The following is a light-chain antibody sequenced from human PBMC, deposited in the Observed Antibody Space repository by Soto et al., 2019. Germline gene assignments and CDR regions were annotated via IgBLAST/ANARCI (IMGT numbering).Light chain of an antibody. V-gene: IGLV2-11*01. Sequence: QSALTQPRSVSGSPGQSVAISCTGTSSDVGGYNFVSWYQQHPGKAPKLIIYDVSKRPSGVPDRFSGSKSGNTASLTLSGLQAEDEADYYCCSYAGSYTLWVFGGGTKQTVL. CDR3: CSYAGSYTLWV. J-gene: IGLJ3*02. CDR1: SSDVGGYNF. CDR2: DVS.